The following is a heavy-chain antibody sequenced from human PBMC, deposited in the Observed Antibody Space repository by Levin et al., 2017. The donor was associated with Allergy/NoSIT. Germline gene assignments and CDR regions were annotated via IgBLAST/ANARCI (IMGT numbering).Heavy chain of an antibody. V-gene: IGHV3-23*01. J-gene: IGHJ4*02. Sequence: GESLKISCAASGFTFSSYAMSWVRQAPGKGLEWVSAISGSGGSTYYADSVKGRFTISRDNSKNTLYLQMNSLRAEDTAVYYCAKDYAEFNFGLLPRLDYWGQGTLVTVSS. CDR1: GFTFSSYA. CDR2: ISGSGGST. D-gene: IGHD2-15*01. CDR3: AKDYAEFNFGLLPRLDY.